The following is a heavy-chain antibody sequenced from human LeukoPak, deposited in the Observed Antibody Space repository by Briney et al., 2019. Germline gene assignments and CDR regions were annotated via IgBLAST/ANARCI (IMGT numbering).Heavy chain of an antibody. J-gene: IGHJ4*02. CDR3: ARERTAVSDY. D-gene: IGHD5/OR15-5a*01. CDR1: GFTFSSYA. CDR2: ISNSGTAT. V-gene: IGHV3-48*03. Sequence: GGSLRLSCAASGFTFSSYAFNWVRQAPGKGLEWVSFISNSGTATHYADSVKGRFSISRDSVRNSVYLQMNSLRVEDTAVYYCARERTAVSDYWGQGTLVTVSS.